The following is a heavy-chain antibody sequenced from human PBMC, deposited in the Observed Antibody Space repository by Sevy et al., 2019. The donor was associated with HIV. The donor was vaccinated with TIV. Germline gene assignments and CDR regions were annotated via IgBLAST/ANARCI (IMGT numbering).Heavy chain of an antibody. CDR2: ITRNSYEAYGGTT. D-gene: IGHD5-12*01. CDR1: GFIFDDYA. V-gene: IGHV3-49*03. J-gene: IGHJ4*02. Sequence: GGSLRLSCTTSGFIFDDYAMSWFRQAPGKGLEWVAFITRNSYEAYGGTTDYAASVKGRFIISRDYSKSIAYLQMNSLKTEDTAVYYCARGLATADTPEYHFDSWGQGTLVTVSS. CDR3: ARGLATADTPEYHFDS.